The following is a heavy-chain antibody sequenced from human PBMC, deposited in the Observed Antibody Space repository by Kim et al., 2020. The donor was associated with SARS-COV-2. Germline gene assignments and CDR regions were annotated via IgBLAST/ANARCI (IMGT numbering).Heavy chain of an antibody. J-gene: IGHJ5*02. V-gene: IGHV3-33*06. Sequence: GGSLRLSCAASGFTFSSYGMHWVRQAPGKGLEWVAVIWYDGSNKYYADSVKGRFTISRDNSKNTLYLQMNSLRAEDTAVYYCAKDASGSYGWFDPWGQGTLVTVSS. CDR3: AKDASGSYGWFDP. CDR2: IWYDGSNK. CDR1: GFTFSSYG. D-gene: IGHD1-26*01.